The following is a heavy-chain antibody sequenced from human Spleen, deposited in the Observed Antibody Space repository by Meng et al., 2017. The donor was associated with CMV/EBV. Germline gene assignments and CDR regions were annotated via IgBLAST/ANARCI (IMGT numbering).Heavy chain of an antibody. J-gene: IGHJ4*02. CDR2: IYYSGST. Sequence: SETLSLTCTVSGGSISSSSYYWGWIRQPPGKGLEWIGSIYYSGSTYYNPSLKSRVTISVDTSKNQFSLKLSSVTAADTATYYCARLDGYNWAELGYWGQGILVTVSS. CDR1: GGSISSSSYY. CDR3: ARLDGYNWAELGY. V-gene: IGHV4-39*07. D-gene: IGHD5-24*01.